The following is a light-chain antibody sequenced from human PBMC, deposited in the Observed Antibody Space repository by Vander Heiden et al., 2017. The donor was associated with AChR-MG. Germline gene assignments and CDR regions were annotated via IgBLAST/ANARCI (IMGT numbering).Light chain of an antibody. V-gene: IGLV1-44*01. J-gene: IGLJ3*02. Sequence: QSVLTQPPSASGTPGQMVTISCSGSRSNIGSNTVNWYQQLPGTAPRLLVYGNNQRPSGVPDRFSGSKSGTSASLAISGLQSEDEADYYCAAWDDSLNGWVFGGGTKLTVL. CDR1: RSNIGSNT. CDR3: AAWDDSLNGWV. CDR2: GNN.